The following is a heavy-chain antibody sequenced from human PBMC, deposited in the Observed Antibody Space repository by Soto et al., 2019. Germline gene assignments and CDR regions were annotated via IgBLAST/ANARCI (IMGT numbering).Heavy chain of an antibody. Sequence: GASVKVSCKASGYTFTSYAMHWVRQAPGQRLEWMGWINAGNGNTKYSQKFQGRVTITRDTSASTAYMELSSLRSEDTAVYYCARGIVVVTAIIECPDYWGQGTLVTVSS. CDR3: ARGIVVVTAIIECPDY. CDR2: INAGNGNT. D-gene: IGHD2-21*02. J-gene: IGHJ4*02. V-gene: IGHV1-3*01. CDR1: GYTFTSYA.